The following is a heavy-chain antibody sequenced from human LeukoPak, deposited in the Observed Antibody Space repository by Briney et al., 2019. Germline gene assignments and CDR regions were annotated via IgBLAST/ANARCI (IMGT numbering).Heavy chain of an antibody. J-gene: IGHJ4*02. Sequence: GGSLRLSCAASGFTFSSYGMHWVRQAPGKGLEWVAVISYDGSSAYYADSVKGRFTISRDNFKNTLYLQMNSLRAEDTAVYFCARLYYDILTAIRNWGQGTLVTVSS. CDR3: ARLYYDILTAIRN. CDR1: GFTFSSYG. V-gene: IGHV3-30*03. CDR2: ISYDGSSA. D-gene: IGHD3-9*01.